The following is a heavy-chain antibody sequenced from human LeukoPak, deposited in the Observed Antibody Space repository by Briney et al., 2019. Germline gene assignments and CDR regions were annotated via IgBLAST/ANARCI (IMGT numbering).Heavy chain of an antibody. CDR3: ARGGGIAVADDFDY. V-gene: IGHV1-2*02. CDR1: GYTFTGYY. CDR2: INPNSGGT. Sequence: ASVKVSCEASGYTFTGYYMHWVRQAPGQGLEWMGWINPNSGGTNYVQKFQGRVTMTRDTSISTAYMELSRLRSDDTAVYYCARGGGIAVADDFDYWGQGTLVTVSS. J-gene: IGHJ4*02. D-gene: IGHD6-19*01.